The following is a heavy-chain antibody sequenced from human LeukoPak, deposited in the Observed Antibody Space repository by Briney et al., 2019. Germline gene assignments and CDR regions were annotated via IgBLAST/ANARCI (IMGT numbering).Heavy chain of an antibody. J-gene: IGHJ3*02. CDR3: ARRRIWAAGGDAFDI. D-gene: IGHD6-13*01. CDR2: IYYSGST. Sequence: SETLSLTCTVSGGSISSSSYYWGWIRQPPGKGLEWIGSIYYSGSTYYNPSLKSRVTISVDTSKNQFSLKLSSVTAADTAVYYCARRRIWAAGGDAFDIWGQGTMVTVSS. V-gene: IGHV4-39*07. CDR1: GGSISSSSYY.